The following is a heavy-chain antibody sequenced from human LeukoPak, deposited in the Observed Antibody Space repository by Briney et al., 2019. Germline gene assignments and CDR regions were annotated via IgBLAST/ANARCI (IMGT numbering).Heavy chain of an antibody. CDR3: ARQVFGEYSLDY. D-gene: IGHD3-10*01. CDR1: GYSFTSYW. CDR2: IDPSDSYT. J-gene: IGHJ4*02. Sequence: GESLRISCKGSGYSFTSYWISWVRQMPGKGLEWMGRIDPSDSYTNYSPSFQGHVTISADKSISTAYLQWSSLKASATAMYYCARQVFGEYSLDYWGQGTLVTVSS. V-gene: IGHV5-10-1*01.